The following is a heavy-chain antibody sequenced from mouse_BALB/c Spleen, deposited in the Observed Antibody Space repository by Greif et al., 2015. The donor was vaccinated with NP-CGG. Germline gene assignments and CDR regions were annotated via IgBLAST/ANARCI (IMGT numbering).Heavy chain of an antibody. CDR2: ISSGGGST. V-gene: IGHV5-12-1*01. Sequence: EVQGVESGGGLVKPGGSLKLSCAASGFAFSSYDMSWVRQTPEKRLEWVAYISSGGGSTYYPDTVKGRFTISRDNAKNTLYLQMSSLKSEDTAMYYCARHGDSYYFDYWGQGTTLTVSS. CDR1: GFAFSSYD. CDR3: ARHGDSYYFDY. D-gene: IGHD3-3*01. J-gene: IGHJ2*01.